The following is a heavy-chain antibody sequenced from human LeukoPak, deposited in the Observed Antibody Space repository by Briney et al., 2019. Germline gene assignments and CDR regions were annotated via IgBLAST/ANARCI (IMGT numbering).Heavy chain of an antibody. Sequence: PGGSLRLSCAASGFTFSSYSMNWVRQAPGKGLEWVSSIGSSSSYIYYADSVKGRFTISRDNAKNSLYLQMNSLRAEDTAVYYCARDRRAVAGSYFDYWGQGTLVTVSS. CDR1: GFTFSSYS. CDR2: IGSSSSYI. D-gene: IGHD6-19*01. CDR3: ARDRRAVAGSYFDY. V-gene: IGHV3-21*01. J-gene: IGHJ4*02.